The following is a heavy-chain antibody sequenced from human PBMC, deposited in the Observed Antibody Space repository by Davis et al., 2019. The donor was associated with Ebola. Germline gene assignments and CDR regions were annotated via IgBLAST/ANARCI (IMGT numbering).Heavy chain of an antibody. CDR1: GYTFTSYA. CDR2: INAGNGNT. Sequence: ASVKVSCKASGYTFTSYAMHWVRQAPGQRLEWMGWINAGNGNTKYSQKFQGRVTITRDTSASTAYMELSSLRSEDPAVYYCARGGSASTVPFYYYYGMDVWGQGTTVTVSS. D-gene: IGHD3-10*01. V-gene: IGHV1-3*01. J-gene: IGHJ6*02. CDR3: ARGGSASTVPFYYYYGMDV.